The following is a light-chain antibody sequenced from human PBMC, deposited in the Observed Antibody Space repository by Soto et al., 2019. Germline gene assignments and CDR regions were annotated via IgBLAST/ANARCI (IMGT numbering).Light chain of an antibody. J-gene: IGKJ2*01. V-gene: IGKV3-20*01. Sequence: EIVLTQSPGTLSLSPGERATLSCRASQSVSSISLAWYQHKPGQAPRLLIYGASSMATGIPDRFSGSGSGTDFTLTISRLEPEDFAVYYCQQYGSSPNTFGQGTKLEIK. CDR1: QSVSSIS. CDR2: GAS. CDR3: QQYGSSPNT.